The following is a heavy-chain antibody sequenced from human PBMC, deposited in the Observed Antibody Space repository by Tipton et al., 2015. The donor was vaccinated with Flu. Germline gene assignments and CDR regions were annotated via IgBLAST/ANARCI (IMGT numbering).Heavy chain of an antibody. CDR2: VYHTGST. D-gene: IGHD1-26*01. CDR1: GGSINNNDYY. V-gene: IGHV4-39*07. CDR3: ARDPLIVEATGVDWFGP. J-gene: IGHJ5*02. Sequence: TLSLTCSVSGGSINNNDYYWGWIRQPPGKGLEWIGSVYHTGSTYYNPSLRSRVTISIDTSKSQFSLNLASVTAADAAVYYCARDPLIVEATGVDWFGPWGPGTLVTVSS.